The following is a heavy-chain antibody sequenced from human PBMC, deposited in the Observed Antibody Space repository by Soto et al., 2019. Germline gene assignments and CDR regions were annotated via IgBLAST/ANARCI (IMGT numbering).Heavy chain of an antibody. Sequence: QVQLQESGPGLVKPSETLSLTCSVSGGSITSHYCSWFRQPPGKGLEWIGYIHHSGSTSYNPSLKSRVTXXVXTCXNQFSLKANSVTAADTALYYCARQGFGQLHGLVDVWGPGTTVTVSS. CDR3: ARQGFGQLHGLVDV. J-gene: IGHJ6*02. CDR1: GGSITSHY. V-gene: IGHV4-59*08. D-gene: IGHD3-10*01. CDR2: IHHSGST.